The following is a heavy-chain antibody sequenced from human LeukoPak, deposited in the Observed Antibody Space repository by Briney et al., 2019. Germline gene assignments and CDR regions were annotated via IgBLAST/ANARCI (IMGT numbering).Heavy chain of an antibody. CDR1: GGTFSSYA. Sequence: SVKVSCKASGGTFSSYAISWVRQAPGQGLEWMGGIIPIFGTANYAQKFQGRVTITADESTSTAYMELSSLRSEDTAVYYCARAFRFYCSSTSCPGEYYYYYMDVWGKGTTVTVSS. D-gene: IGHD2-2*01. J-gene: IGHJ6*03. CDR2: IIPIFGTA. CDR3: ARAFRFYCSSTSCPGEYYYYYMDV. V-gene: IGHV1-69*01.